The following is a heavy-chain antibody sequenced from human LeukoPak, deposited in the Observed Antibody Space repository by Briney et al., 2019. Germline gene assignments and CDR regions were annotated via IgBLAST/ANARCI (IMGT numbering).Heavy chain of an antibody. Sequence: ASVKVSCKASGYTFTSYGISWVQQAPGQGLEWMGWISAYNGNTNPAQKLQGRVTMTTDTSTSTAYMELRSLRSDDTAVYYCAREYGDKGVLDVWGKGTTVTVSS. V-gene: IGHV1-18*04. CDR3: AREYGDKGVLDV. CDR1: GYTFTSYG. J-gene: IGHJ6*04. CDR2: ISAYNGNT. D-gene: IGHD4-17*01.